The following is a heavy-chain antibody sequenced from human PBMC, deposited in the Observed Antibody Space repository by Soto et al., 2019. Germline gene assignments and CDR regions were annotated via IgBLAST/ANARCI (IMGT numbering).Heavy chain of an antibody. D-gene: IGHD2-2*02. J-gene: IGHJ4*02. CDR3: ARQGYCSNTACYTVDY. CDR2: IYPGDSNT. CDR1: GYSFTNYW. Sequence: PGESLKISCTGSGYSFTNYWIGWVRQMPGKGLEWMGIIYPGDSNTRYSPSFQGQVTISADKSISIAYLQWSSLKASDTAMYFCARQGYCSNTACYTVDYWGQGTLVTVSS. V-gene: IGHV5-51*01.